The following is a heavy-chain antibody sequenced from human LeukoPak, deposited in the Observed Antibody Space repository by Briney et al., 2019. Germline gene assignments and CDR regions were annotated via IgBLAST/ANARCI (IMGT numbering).Heavy chain of an antibody. CDR2: ITGGGGST. D-gene: IGHD6-6*01. Sequence: PGGSLRPSCAASGFTFSDYAMRWARQPPGKGLEWVSIITGGGGSTYYADSVKGRFTISRDNSKNTVYLQMNSLRAEDTAVYYCARKLSSSSYAPSDYWGQGTLVTVSS. CDR1: GFTFSDYA. V-gene: IGHV3-23*01. CDR3: ARKLSSSSYAPSDY. J-gene: IGHJ4*02.